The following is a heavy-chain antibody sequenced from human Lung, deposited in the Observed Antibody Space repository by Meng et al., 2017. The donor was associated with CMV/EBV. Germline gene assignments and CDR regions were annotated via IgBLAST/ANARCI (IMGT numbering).Heavy chain of an antibody. CDR1: GGSISSSSYY. D-gene: IGHD2-2*01. CDR2: IYYSGSN. V-gene: IGHV4-39*07. Sequence: GSLRLSXTVSGGSISSSSYYWGWIRQPPGKGLEWIGSIYYSGSNYYNPSLKSRVTISVDTSKNQFSLKLSSVTAADTAVYYCARKLVVPAAIRNDAFDIWGQGTIVTVSS. J-gene: IGHJ3*02. CDR3: ARKLVVPAAIRNDAFDI.